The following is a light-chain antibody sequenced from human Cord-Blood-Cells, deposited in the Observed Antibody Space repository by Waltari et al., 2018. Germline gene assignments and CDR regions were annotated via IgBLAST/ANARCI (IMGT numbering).Light chain of an antibody. V-gene: IGLV4-69*01. J-gene: IGLJ3*02. CDR2: LNSDGSH. Sequence: QLVLTQSPSASASLGASVKLTCTLSSGHSSYAIARHQQQPEKVPRYLMKLNSDGSHSKGDGIPDRFSGSSSGAERYLTISSLQSEDEADYYCQTWGTGIHWVFGGGTKLTVL. CDR1: SGHSSYA. CDR3: QTWGTGIHWV.